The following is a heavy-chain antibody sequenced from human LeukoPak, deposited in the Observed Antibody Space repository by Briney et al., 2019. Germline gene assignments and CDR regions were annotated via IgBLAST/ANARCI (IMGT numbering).Heavy chain of an antibody. CDR3: ARQTYDSSGYIYRGTY. D-gene: IGHD3-22*01. CDR2: ISYDGSNK. J-gene: IGHJ4*02. Sequence: PGGSLRLSCAASGFTFSSYAMHWVRQAPGKGLEWVAVISYDGSNKYYADSVKGRFTISRDKSKNTLYLQMNSLRAEDTAVYYCARQTYDSSGYIYRGTYWGQGTLVTVSS. CDR1: GFTFSSYA. V-gene: IGHV3-30*14.